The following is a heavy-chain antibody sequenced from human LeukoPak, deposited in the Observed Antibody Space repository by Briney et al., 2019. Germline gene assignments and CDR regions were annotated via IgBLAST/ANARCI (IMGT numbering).Heavy chain of an antibody. J-gene: IGHJ4*02. CDR2: IYHSGST. V-gene: IGHV4-38-2*01. CDR1: GYSISSGYY. Sequence: PSETLSLTCAVSGYSISSGYYWGWIRQPPGKGLEWIGRIYHSGSTYYNPSLKSRVTISVDTSKNQFSLKLCSVSASYTALYYSARPSPLGYAYGRSVFASWGQGTLVTVSS. D-gene: IGHD5-18*01. CDR3: ARPSPLGYAYGRSVFAS.